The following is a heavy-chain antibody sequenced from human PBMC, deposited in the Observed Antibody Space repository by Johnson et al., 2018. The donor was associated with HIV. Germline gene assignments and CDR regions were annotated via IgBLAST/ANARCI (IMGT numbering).Heavy chain of an antibody. CDR3: ARDGRDLVTRGGFDV. Sequence: VQLVESGGGVVQPGGSLRLSCAASEFTFSYYWMTWVRQAPGKGLEWVANIKQDGSEKYYVDSVKGRFTISRDNAKNSLYLQMNSLRPEDTAVYYCARDGRDLVTRGGFDVWGPGTVVTVSS. J-gene: IGHJ3*01. V-gene: IGHV3-7*01. CDR1: EFTFSYYW. D-gene: IGHD5-18*01. CDR2: IKQDGSEK.